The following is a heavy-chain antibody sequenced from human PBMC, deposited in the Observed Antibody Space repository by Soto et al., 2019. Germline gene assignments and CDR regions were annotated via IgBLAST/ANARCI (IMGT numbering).Heavy chain of an antibody. CDR3: ARAWGGHVEDY. J-gene: IGHJ4*02. CDR1: GGSISSYY. D-gene: IGHD3-16*01. Sequence: SETLSLTCTVSGGSISSYYWSWIRQPPGKGLELIGYIYYSGSTNYNPSLKSRVTISVDTSKNQFSLKLSSVTAADTAVYYCARAWGGHVEDYWGQGTLVTVSS. V-gene: IGHV4-59*01. CDR2: IYYSGST.